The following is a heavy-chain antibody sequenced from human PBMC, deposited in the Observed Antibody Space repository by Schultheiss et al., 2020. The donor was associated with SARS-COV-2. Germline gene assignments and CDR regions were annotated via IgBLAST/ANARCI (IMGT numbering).Heavy chain of an antibody. V-gene: IGHV3-23*01. CDR1: GFTFSDAW. J-gene: IGHJ5*02. D-gene: IGHD3-22*01. CDR2: ISGSGGST. Sequence: GGSLRLSCAASGFTFSDAWMSWVRQAPGKGLEWVSAISGSGGSTYYADSVKGRFTISRDNSKNTLYLQMNSLRAEDTAVYYCAKVGSYYDSSGYHPYNWFDPWGQGTLVTVSS. CDR3: AKVGSYYDSSGYHPYNWFDP.